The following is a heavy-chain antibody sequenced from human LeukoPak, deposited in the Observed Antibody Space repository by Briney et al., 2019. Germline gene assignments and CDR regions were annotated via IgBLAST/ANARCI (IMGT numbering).Heavy chain of an antibody. CDR1: GGSISSNSYY. Sequence: SETLSLTCAVSGGSISSNSYYWGWVRQSPGKGLEWIGAIYYSGHTYYSPSLKSRVTISADTSKNQFSLNLSAVTAADAATYYCARHVATNYYYNYYGLDVWGQGTTVTVSS. CDR3: ARHVATNYYYNYYGLDV. J-gene: IGHJ6*02. V-gene: IGHV4-39*01. CDR2: IYYSGHT.